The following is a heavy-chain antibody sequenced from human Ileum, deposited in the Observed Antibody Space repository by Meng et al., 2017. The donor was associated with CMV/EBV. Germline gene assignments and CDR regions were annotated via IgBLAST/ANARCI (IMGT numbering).Heavy chain of an antibody. J-gene: IGHJ4*02. V-gene: IGHV3-74*01. CDR1: GFTFSTYW. CDR3: ATAGEFRFDN. D-gene: IGHD3-16*01. CDR2: MNSDGSTT. Sequence: SCAASGFTFSTYWMHWVRQPPGKGLVWVSRMNSDGSTTNYADSVKGRFTISRDNAKNTLYLQMNSLSAEDTAVYYCATAGEFRFDNWGQGTLVTVSS.